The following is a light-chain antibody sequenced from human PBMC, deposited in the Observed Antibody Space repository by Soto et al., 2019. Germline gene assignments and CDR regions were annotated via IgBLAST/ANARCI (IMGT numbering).Light chain of an antibody. CDR2: GAS. Sequence: EIVLTQSPATLSLSPGERAALSYRASQSVSSYLAWYQQKPGQAPRLLIYGASTRATAIPARFSASGSGTEFTLTITSLQSEDFAVYYCQQYNNWPLTFGGGTKVDI. CDR1: QSVSSY. CDR3: QQYNNWPLT. J-gene: IGKJ4*01. V-gene: IGKV3-15*01.